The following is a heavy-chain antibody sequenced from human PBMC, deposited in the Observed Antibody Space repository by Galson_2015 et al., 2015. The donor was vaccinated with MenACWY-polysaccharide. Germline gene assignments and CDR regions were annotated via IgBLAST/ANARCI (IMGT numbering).Heavy chain of an antibody. J-gene: IGHJ4*02. D-gene: IGHD3-10*01. V-gene: IGHV3-23*01. Sequence: SLRLSCAASGFTFSSYAMSWVRQAPGKGLEWVSTLSGSGLNTYYADSVKGRFTMSRDNSKNTLYMQMNSLRAEDTAVYYCAKQIDEYYGSGNYYPPWDYWGQGTLVTVSS. CDR2: LSGSGLNT. CDR3: AKQIDEYYGSGNYYPPWDY. CDR1: GFTFSSYA.